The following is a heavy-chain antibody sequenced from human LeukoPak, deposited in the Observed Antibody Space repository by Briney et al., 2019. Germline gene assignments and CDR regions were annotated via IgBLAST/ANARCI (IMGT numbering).Heavy chain of an antibody. CDR1: GYNFANYW. V-gene: IGHV5-51*01. CDR3: TKSAVPNYWYFDL. D-gene: IGHD1-1*01. J-gene: IGHJ2*01. Sequence: GESLQISCQGSGYNFANYWIGWVRQMPGKGLEWVGIIYPGDSDTTYSPSFHGHVTISVDTSIGTAYLQWSSLKASDTAIYYCTKSAVPNYWYFDLWGRGTLVTVSS. CDR2: IYPGDSDT.